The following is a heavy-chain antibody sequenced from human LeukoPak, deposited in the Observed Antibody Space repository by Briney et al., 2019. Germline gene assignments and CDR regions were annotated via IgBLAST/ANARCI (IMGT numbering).Heavy chain of an antibody. CDR3: ASSGWSSSQYYFDY. Sequence: GASVKVSCKASGGTFSSYAISWARQAPGRGLEWMGRIIPIFGTANYAQKFQGRVTITTDESTSTAYMELSSLRSEDTAVYYCASSGWSSSQYYFDYWGQGTLVTVSS. CDR2: IIPIFGTA. CDR1: GGTFSSYA. D-gene: IGHD6-19*01. V-gene: IGHV1-69*05. J-gene: IGHJ4*02.